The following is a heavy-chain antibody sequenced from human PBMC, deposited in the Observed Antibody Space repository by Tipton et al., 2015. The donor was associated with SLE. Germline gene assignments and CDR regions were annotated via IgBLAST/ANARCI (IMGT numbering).Heavy chain of an antibody. V-gene: IGHV3-21*03. CDR1: GFTFSDYS. D-gene: IGHD3-10*01. Sequence: VQLVQSGGGVVQPGRSLRLSCAASGFTFSDYSMNWVRQAPGKGLEWVSSISSSSRYIYHAESLKGRFTISRDNAKNSLYLQMNSLRVEDTAVYFCAGDDYASGITWGQGTLVTVSS. CDR3: AGDDYASGIT. CDR2: ISSSSRYI. J-gene: IGHJ5*02.